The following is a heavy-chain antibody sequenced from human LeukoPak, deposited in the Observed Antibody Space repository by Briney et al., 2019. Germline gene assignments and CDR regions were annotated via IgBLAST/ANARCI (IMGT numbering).Heavy chain of an antibody. J-gene: IGHJ6*02. D-gene: IGHD1-7*01. CDR1: GFTFSSYA. Sequence: PGASLRLSCAASGFTFSSYAMSWVRQAPGKGLEWVSAISGSGGSTYYADSVKGRFTISRDNSKNTLYLQMNSLRAEDTAVYYCAKDPNYVYYYGMDVWSQGTTVTVSS. CDR3: AKDPNYVYYYGMDV. CDR2: ISGSGGST. V-gene: IGHV3-23*01.